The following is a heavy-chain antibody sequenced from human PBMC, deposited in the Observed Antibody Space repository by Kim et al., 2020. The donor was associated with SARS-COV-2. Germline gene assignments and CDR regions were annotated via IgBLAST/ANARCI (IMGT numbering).Heavy chain of an antibody. V-gene: IGHV3-15*01. CDR3: AKVKDMSSWSRDI. J-gene: IGHJ4*02. CDR1: GFDFIPAW. Sequence: GGSLRLSCVASGFDFIPAWMTWVRQAPGKGLEWVGRIKSKRGGETTDYAAPVQGRFTISRDDSKYTLNLQMDSLKTEDTAVYYCAKVKDMSSWSRDIWGQGTLVTVSS. D-gene: IGHD2-15*01. CDR2: IKSKRGGETT.